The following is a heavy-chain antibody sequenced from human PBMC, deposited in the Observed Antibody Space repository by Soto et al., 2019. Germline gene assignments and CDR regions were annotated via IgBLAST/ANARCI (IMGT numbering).Heavy chain of an antibody. D-gene: IGHD1-26*01. V-gene: IGHV1-69*06. CDR2: IVPLFRTT. J-gene: IGHJ4*02. CDR1: GGTFSSYA. CDR3: ASSSGNNYGVGTNYYFDY. Sequence: QVQLVQSGAEAKKPGSSVKVSCKTSGGTFSSYAISWVRQAPGQGLEWMGGIVPLFRTTNYAQKFQGRVTITADTSTYTVYMELSGLRSGDTAVYYCASSSGNNYGVGTNYYFDYWGQGTLVTVSS.